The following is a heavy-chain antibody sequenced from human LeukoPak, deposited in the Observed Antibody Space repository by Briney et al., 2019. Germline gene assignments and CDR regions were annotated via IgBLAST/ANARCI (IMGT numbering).Heavy chain of an antibody. D-gene: IGHD4-17*01. Sequence: ASVKVSCKASGYTFTGYYMHWVRQAPGQGLEWMGWINPNSGGTNYAQKFQGWVTMTRDTSISTAYMELSRLRSEDTAVYYCARGRDYGDPRGAFDIWGQGTMVTVSS. CDR3: ARGRDYGDPRGAFDI. CDR2: INPNSGGT. J-gene: IGHJ3*02. CDR1: GYTFTGYY. V-gene: IGHV1-2*04.